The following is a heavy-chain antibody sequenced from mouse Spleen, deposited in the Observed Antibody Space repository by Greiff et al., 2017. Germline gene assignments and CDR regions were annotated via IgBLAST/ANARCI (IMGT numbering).Heavy chain of an antibody. V-gene: IGHV1-85*01. D-gene: IGHD1-1*01. CDR3: ARNPPYYYGSRGYFDV. CDR2: IYPRDGST. CDR1: GYTFTSYD. J-gene: IGHJ1*01. Sequence: VQLQQSGPELVKPGASVKLSCKASGYTFTSYDINWVKQRPGQGLEWIGWIYPRDGSTKYNEKFKGKATLTVDTSSSTAYMELHSLTSEDSAVYFCARNPPYYYGSRGYFDVWGAGTTVTVSS.